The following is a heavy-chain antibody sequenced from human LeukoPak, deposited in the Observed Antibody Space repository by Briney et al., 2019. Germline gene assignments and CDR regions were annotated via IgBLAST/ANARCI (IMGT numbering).Heavy chain of an antibody. V-gene: IGHV3-15*01. CDR1: GPTFNNAW. J-gene: IGHJ4*02. CDR3: TTWTSH. D-gene: IGHD3/OR15-3a*01. CDR2: IKSKTDGGTT. Sequence: GGSLRLSCAASGPTFNNAWMSWVRQAPGEGLEWVGRIKSKTDGGTTDYAAPAKGRFTISRDDSENTVYLQMNSLKTEDTAVYYCTTWTSHWGQGTLVTVSS.